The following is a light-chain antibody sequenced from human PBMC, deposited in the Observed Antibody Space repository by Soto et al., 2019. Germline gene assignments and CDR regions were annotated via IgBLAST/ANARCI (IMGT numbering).Light chain of an antibody. V-gene: IGKV3-20*01. CDR2: GAS. Sequence: IVLTQSPGTLSLAPGVRATLSCGSRQSVTSNDLAWYQQTPGQAPRLLIFGASIKVKGIPDRFIGSRSVTDFTRTFRRLEPEDFAVYYCQHYVTSRTPFGQGTKVEVK. CDR3: QHYVTSRTP. J-gene: IGKJ1*01. CDR1: QSVTSND.